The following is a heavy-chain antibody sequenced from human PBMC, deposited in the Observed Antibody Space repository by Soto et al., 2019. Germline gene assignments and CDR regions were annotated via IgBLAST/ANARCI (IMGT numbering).Heavy chain of an antibody. CDR2: ISGSGGKT. Sequence: PGGSLRLSCVASGFPFSSFAMSWVRQAPGKGLEWVSTISGSGGKTYYADSVKGRFTISRDNSKNTLFLQMDSLRADETSIYYCAKDGHVVTVVIPLGKPTMGVWGQGTTVTVSS. CDR3: AKDGHVVTVVIPLGKPTMGV. D-gene: IGHD2-2*02. J-gene: IGHJ6*02. CDR1: GFPFSSFA. V-gene: IGHV3-23*01.